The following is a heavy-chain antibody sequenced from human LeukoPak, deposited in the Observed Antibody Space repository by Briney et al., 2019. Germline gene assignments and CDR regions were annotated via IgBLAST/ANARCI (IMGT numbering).Heavy chain of an antibody. J-gene: IGHJ4*02. Sequence: PGGSLRLSCEASGFIFSNFWMTWVRQAPGKGLEWVANIKQDGSETYYVDSVKGRFTISRDNAKNSLYLQMNSLRAEDTAVYYCVRDDGGQVASCNDFRGQGTLATVSS. CDR1: GFIFSNFW. CDR3: VRDDGGQVASCNDF. D-gene: IGHD2-2*01. V-gene: IGHV3-7*01. CDR2: IKQDGSET.